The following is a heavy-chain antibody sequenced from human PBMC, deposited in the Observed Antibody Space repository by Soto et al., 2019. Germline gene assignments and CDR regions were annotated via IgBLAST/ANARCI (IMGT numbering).Heavy chain of an antibody. CDR1: GGSISSSSYY. CDR2: IYYSGST. D-gene: IGHD4-17*01. CDR3: ARRRLMTTVTTWDYYYYMDV. V-gene: IGHV4-39*01. J-gene: IGHJ6*03. Sequence: QLQLQESGPGLVKPSETLSLTCTVSGGSISSSSYYWGWIRQPPGKGLEWIGSIYYSGSTYYNPSLKSRVTLSLDTSKNQFSLKLSSVTAADTAVYYCARRRLMTTVTTWDYYYYMDVWGKGTTVTVSS.